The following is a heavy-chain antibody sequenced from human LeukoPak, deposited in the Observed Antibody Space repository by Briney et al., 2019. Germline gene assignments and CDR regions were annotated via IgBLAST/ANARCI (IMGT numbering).Heavy chain of an antibody. CDR3: AKLGYSLPKGSFDY. Sequence: GGSLRLSCAASGFTFSSYAMSWVRQAPGKGLEWVSPISGSGSSTYYADSVKGRFTISRDNYKNTLYLKMNSMRAEDTAVYYCAKLGYSLPKGSFDYWGQGTLVTGSS. CDR1: GFTFSSYA. CDR2: ISGSGSST. D-gene: IGHD5-18*01. J-gene: IGHJ4*02. V-gene: IGHV3-23*01.